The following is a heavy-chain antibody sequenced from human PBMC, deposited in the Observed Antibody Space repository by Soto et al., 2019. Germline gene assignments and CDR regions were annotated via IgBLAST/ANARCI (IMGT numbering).Heavy chain of an antibody. J-gene: IGHJ6*03. CDR3: ANGYDFWSGYYYYMDV. CDR2: ISGSGGST. CDR1: GFNFISYS. D-gene: IGHD3-3*01. Sequence: GGSQRLSCAAAGFNFISYSMSWVRKAPGKGLEWVSAISGSGGSTYYADSVKGRFTISRDNSKNTLYLQMNSLRAEDTAVYYCANGYDFWSGYYYYMDVWGKGTTVTVSS. V-gene: IGHV3-23*01.